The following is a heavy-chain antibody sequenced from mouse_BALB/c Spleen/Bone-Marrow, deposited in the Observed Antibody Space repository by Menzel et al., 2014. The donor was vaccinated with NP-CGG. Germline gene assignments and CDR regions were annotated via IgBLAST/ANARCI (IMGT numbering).Heavy chain of an antibody. CDR3: ARLTQGFYYFDC. J-gene: IGHJ2*01. CDR1: GYTFTDYA. CDR2: ISTYYGDV. D-gene: IGHD3-1*01. V-gene: IGHV1S137*01. Sequence: QVQLKESGAEVVRPGVSVKISCKGSGYTFTDYAMHWVKQSHAKSLEWIGVISTYYGDVNYSQKFKGKATMTVDKSSSTAYMELARLTSEDSAIYYCARLTQGFYYFDCWGQGTTLTVSS.